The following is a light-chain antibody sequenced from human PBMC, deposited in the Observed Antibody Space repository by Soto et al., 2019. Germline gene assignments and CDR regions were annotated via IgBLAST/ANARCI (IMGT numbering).Light chain of an antibody. V-gene: IGLV2-14*03. Sequence: QSVLTQPASVSGSPGQSITISCTGTSSDVGGYNYVSWYQQHPGKAPTVMIYDVTNRPSGVSNRFSGSKSGNTASLTISGLQAEDEADYYCSSYTSSASVLFGGGTKLTVL. CDR2: DVT. CDR1: SSDVGGYNY. J-gene: IGLJ3*02. CDR3: SSYTSSASVL.